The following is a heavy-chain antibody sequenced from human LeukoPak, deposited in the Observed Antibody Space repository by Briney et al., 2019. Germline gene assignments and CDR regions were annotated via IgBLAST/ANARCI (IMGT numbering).Heavy chain of an antibody. CDR2: IKSKTDGGTT. J-gene: IGHJ4*02. V-gene: IGHV3-15*01. CDR1: GFTFSNAW. CDR3: TTDPRGSYYVGADY. D-gene: IGHD1-26*01. Sequence: RGSLRLSCAASGFTFSNAWMSWVRQAPGKGLEWVGRIKSKTDGGTTDYAAPVKGRFTISRDDSKNTLYLQMNSLKTEDTAVYYCTTDPRGSYYVGADYWGQGTLVTVSS.